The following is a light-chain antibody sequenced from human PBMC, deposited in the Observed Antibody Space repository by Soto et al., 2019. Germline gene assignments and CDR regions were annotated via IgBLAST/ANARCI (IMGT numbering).Light chain of an antibody. J-gene: IGKJ1*01. CDR2: GAS. V-gene: IGKV3-15*01. CDR1: QSVSSN. Sequence: EVVVTQSTATLPVCVGERASLSCRASQSVSSNLAWYQQKPGQAPRLLIYGASTRATGIPARFSGSLSGTQFTFTVSCLLSEDVGVAYCKQYNKWRPETFGQGTKVDIK. CDR3: KQYNKWRPET.